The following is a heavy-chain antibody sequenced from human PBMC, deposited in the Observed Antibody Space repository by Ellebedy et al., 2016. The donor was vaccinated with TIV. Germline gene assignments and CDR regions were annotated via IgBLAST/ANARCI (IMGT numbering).Heavy chain of an antibody. J-gene: IGHJ6*02. Sequence: GSLRLSCTVSGVSISSHYWSWIRQSAGKGLEYIGRIYDSGSTNYNPSLKSRVTMSADTSKNQFSLKVSSVTAADTAVYYCARVRWATVARGVPFHYGMDVWGQGTTVTVTS. CDR3: ARVRWATVARGVPFHYGMDV. CDR1: GVSISSHY. V-gene: IGHV4-4*07. CDR2: IYDSGST. D-gene: IGHD3-10*01.